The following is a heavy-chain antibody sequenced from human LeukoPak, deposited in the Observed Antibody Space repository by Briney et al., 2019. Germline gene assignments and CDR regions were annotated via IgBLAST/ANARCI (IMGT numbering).Heavy chain of an antibody. J-gene: IGHJ3*02. D-gene: IGHD2-2*02. CDR3: ASRYCSSTSCHKGDAFDI. CDR2: INPNSGST. Sequence: ASVKVSCKASGYTFTGYYMHWVRQAPGQGLEWMGWINPNSGSTTYAQKFQGRVTMTTDTSTSTAYMELRSLRSDDTAVYYCASRYCSSTSCHKGDAFDIWGQGTMVTVSS. V-gene: IGHV1-2*02. CDR1: GYTFTGYY.